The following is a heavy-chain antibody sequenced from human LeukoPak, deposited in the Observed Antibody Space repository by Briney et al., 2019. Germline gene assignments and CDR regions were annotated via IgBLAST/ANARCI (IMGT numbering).Heavy chain of an antibody. Sequence: SETLSLTCTVSGGSISSYYWSWIRQPAGKGLEWIGRIYTSGSTNYNPSLKGRVTMSVDTSKNQFSLKLSSVTAADTAVYYCARSPMVRGVTIYYYYYYMDVWGKGTTVTVSS. CDR1: GGSISSYY. CDR3: ARSPMVRGVTIYYYYYYMDV. CDR2: IYTSGST. V-gene: IGHV4-4*07. J-gene: IGHJ6*03. D-gene: IGHD3-10*01.